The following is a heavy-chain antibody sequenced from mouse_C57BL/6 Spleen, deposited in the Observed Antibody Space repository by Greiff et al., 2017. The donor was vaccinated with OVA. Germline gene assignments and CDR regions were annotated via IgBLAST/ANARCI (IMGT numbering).Heavy chain of an antibody. V-gene: IGHV5-6*01. Sequence: EVQLVESGGDLVKPGGSLKLSCAASGFTFSSYGMSWVRQTPDKRLEWVATISSGGSYTYYPDSVKGRFTISRDNAKNTLYLQMSSLKSEDTAMYYCARPFGTGFAYWGQGTLVTVSA. CDR3: ARPFGTGFAY. J-gene: IGHJ3*01. CDR2: ISSGGSYT. CDR1: GFTFSSYG.